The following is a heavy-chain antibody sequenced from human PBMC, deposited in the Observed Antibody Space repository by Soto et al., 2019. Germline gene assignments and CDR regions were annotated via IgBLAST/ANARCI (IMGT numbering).Heavy chain of an antibody. J-gene: IGHJ6*02. D-gene: IGHD3-16*01. CDR3: AKGDPYYFGMDV. Sequence: QVHLVESGGGVVQPGRSLRLSCAASGFSFSTYGMHWVRQAPGTGLEWVAVIWYDADKKFYVDSVKGRFTISRDNYKNTLYLQMNSLRAEDTAIDYCAKGDPYYFGMDVWGQGTTVTVSS. CDR2: IWYDADKK. CDR1: GFSFSTYG. V-gene: IGHV3-33*06.